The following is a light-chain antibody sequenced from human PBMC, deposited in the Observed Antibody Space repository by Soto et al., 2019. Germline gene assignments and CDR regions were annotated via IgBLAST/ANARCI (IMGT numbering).Light chain of an antibody. V-gene: IGLV7-46*01. CDR1: TGAVTSGHY. Sequence: QAVVTQEPSLTVSPGGTVTLTCASSTGAVTSGHYPYWFQQKPGQAPRTLIYDTSNKHSWTPARFSGSLLGGKAALTLSGAQPEDEAEYYCLLSYRGAGEVFGGGTKLTVL. CDR2: DTS. CDR3: LLSYRGAGEV. J-gene: IGLJ2*01.